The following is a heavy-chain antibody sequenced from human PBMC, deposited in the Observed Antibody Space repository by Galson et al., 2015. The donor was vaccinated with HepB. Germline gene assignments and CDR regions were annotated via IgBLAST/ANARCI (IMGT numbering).Heavy chain of an antibody. Sequence: SVKVSCKASGYTFTSYAMHWVRQAPGQRLEWMGWINAGNGNTKYSQKLQGRVTITRDTSARTAYMELTSLRSEDTAVYYCARDWGSSWYVGLDYWGQGTLVTVSS. V-gene: IGHV1-3*01. J-gene: IGHJ4*02. CDR3: ARDWGSSWYVGLDY. D-gene: IGHD6-13*01. CDR2: INAGNGNT. CDR1: GYTFTSYA.